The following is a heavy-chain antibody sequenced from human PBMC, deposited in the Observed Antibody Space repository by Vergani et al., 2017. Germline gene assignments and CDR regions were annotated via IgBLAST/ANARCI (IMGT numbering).Heavy chain of an antibody. CDR2: IYHSGST. V-gene: IGHV4-38-2*01. D-gene: IGHD2-21*02. J-gene: IGHJ6*02. Sequence: QVQLQESGPGLVKPSETLSLTCAVSGYSISSTYYWGWIRQPPGKGLEWIGSIYHSGSTYNNPSLKSRVTISVDTSKNQFSLKLSSVTAADTAVYYCARHRGDNDRGGMDVWCQGTTVTVSS. CDR1: GYSISSTYY. CDR3: ARHRGDNDRGGMDV.